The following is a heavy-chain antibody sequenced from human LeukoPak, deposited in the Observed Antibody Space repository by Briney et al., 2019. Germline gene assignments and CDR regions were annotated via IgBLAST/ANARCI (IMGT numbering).Heavy chain of an antibody. CDR2: IGPTGFDR. CDR3: ARDGTYSSSADAFDI. J-gene: IGHJ3*02. CDR1: GLTFSTSG. Sequence: GGSLRLSCTTSGLTFSTSGFNWVRQAPGKGLEWVASIGPTGFDRYHADSIKGRFTISRDNAKNSLYLQMNSLRAEDTAVYYCARDGTYSSSADAFDIWGQGTMVTVSS. V-gene: IGHV3-21*01. D-gene: IGHD6-13*01.